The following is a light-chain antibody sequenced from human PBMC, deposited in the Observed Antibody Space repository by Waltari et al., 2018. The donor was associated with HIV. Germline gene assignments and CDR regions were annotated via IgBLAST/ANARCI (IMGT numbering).Light chain of an antibody. V-gene: IGKV3-15*01. CDR1: QNVSSN. CDR2: GAS. J-gene: IGKJ1*01. CDR3: QQYKNWPPWT. Sequence: IVMTQSPATLSVSPGERATLSCRASQNVSSNLAWYQQKPGQAPRLLISGASARATGIPARFSGSGSGTEFTLTISRLQSEDFAVYYCQQYKNWPPWTFGQGTKVEIK.